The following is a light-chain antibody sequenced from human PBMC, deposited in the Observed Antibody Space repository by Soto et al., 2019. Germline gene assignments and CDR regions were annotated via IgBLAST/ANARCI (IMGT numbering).Light chain of an antibody. CDR3: QQYNSYPWT. Sequence: DSPITQSPSSLSASVRDRVTITCRASQSISRLLAWYQQKPGKDPKLLIYDASSLESGVPSRFSGSGSGTEVTLTICSLQPDDFATYYCQQYNSYPWTFGQGNKVEI. CDR2: DAS. CDR1: QSISRL. J-gene: IGKJ1*01. V-gene: IGKV1-5*01.